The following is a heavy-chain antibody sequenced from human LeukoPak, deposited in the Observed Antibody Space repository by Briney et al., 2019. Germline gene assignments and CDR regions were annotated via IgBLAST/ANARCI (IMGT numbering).Heavy chain of an antibody. J-gene: IGHJ6*02. D-gene: IGHD3-10*01. CDR1: GDSISSYY. Sequence: SETLSLTCTVSGDSISSYYWGWIRQPPGKGLEWIGSIYYSGSTYFNPSLKSRVTISVDTSKNQFSLKLSSVTAADTAVYYCASLKGGLLWFGEPLLMDVWGQGTTVTVSS. CDR2: IYYSGST. CDR3: ASLKGGLLWFGEPLLMDV. V-gene: IGHV4-39*07.